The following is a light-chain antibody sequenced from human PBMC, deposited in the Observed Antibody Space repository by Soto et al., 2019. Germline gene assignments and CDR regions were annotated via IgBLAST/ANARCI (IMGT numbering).Light chain of an antibody. J-gene: IGKJ5*01. CDR1: QSFSSTY. V-gene: IGKV3-20*01. CDR2: GAS. CDR3: QQYGRSIT. Sequence: EIVLTQSPGPLSLSPGERATLSCRASQSFSSTYLAWYQQKPGQAPRLLIYGASSRATGVPDRFSGSGSGTDFTLTISRLEPEDFAVYYCQQYGRSITFGQGTRLEI.